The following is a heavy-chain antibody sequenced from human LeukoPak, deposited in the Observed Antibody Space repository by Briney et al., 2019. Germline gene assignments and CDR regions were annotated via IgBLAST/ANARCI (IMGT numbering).Heavy chain of an antibody. D-gene: IGHD3-22*01. CDR3: ARDPDITMIVVGMPDY. CDR2: INTSGGST. Sequence: GASVKVSCKASGYTFTSYYMHWVRQAPGQGLEWMGIINTSGGSTSYAQKFQGRVTMTRDTSTSTVYMELSSLRSEDTAVYYCARDPDITMIVVGMPDYWGQGTLVTVSS. J-gene: IGHJ4*02. V-gene: IGHV1-46*01. CDR1: GYTFTSYY.